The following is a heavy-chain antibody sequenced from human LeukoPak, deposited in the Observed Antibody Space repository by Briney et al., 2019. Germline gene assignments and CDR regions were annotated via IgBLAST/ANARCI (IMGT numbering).Heavy chain of an antibody. J-gene: IGHJ4*02. CDR1: GFTFSSYA. D-gene: IGHD6-19*01. CDR3: AKDLRAGWSDYFDY. Sequence: GGSLRLSCAASGFTFSSYAMSWVRRAPGKGLEWVSAISGSGGGTYYADSVNGRFTISRDDSKNALYLQMNSLRAEDTAVYYCAKDLRAGWSDYFDYWGQGTLVTVSS. V-gene: IGHV3-23*01. CDR2: ISGSGGGT.